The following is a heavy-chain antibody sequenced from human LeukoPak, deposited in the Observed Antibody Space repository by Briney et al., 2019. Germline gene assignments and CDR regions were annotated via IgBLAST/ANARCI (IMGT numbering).Heavy chain of an antibody. Sequence: PGGSLRLSCAASGFTFSSYEMNWVRQAPGKGLEWVSYISSSGSTIYYADSVKGRFTISRDNAQNSLFLQMNSLRAEDTAMYFCVRDVGAVRGEVYFDYWGQGTLVTVSS. J-gene: IGHJ4*02. D-gene: IGHD3-10*01. CDR1: GFTFSSYE. CDR2: ISSSGSTI. CDR3: VRDVGAVRGEVYFDY. V-gene: IGHV3-48*03.